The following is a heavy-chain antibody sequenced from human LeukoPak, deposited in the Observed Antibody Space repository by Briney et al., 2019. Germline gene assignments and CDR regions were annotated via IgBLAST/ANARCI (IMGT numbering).Heavy chain of an antibody. CDR3: ARVRREMKRSLGRTTEYSYYYYMDV. D-gene: IGHD1/OR15-1a*01. CDR1: GFTFSSYN. CDR2: ITSSSSYI. J-gene: IGHJ6*03. Sequence: GGSLRLSCAASGFTFSSYNMNWVRQAPGKGLEWVSSITSSSSYIYYADSVKGRFTISRDNAKNSVYLQMNRLRAEDTAVYYCARVRREMKRSLGRTTEYSYYYYMDVWGKGTTVTVSS. V-gene: IGHV3-21*01.